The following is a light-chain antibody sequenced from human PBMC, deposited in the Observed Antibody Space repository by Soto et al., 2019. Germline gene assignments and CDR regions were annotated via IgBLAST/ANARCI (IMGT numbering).Light chain of an antibody. V-gene: IGLV1-47*02. CDR3: AVWDDSLTGVL. CDR1: GANIGNNY. J-gene: IGLJ3*02. CDR2: SIN. Sequence: QSLLTQPPSASGTPGQRVTISCSGSGANIGNNYVYWYQQVPGTAPKLLIYSINQRPSGVPDRFSASRSGTSASLAISGFRSEDEAEYFCAVWDDSLTGVLFGGGTKLTVL.